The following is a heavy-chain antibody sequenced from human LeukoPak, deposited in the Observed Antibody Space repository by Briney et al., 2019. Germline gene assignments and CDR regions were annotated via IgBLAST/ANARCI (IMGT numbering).Heavy chain of an antibody. J-gene: IGHJ6*03. V-gene: IGHV3-23*01. CDR2: ISGSGGST. CDR1: GFTFSAHG. Sequence: GGTLRLSCVASGFTFSAHGMSWVRQAPGKGLEWVSSISGSGGSTYYADSVKGRFTISRDNSKNTLYLQMNSLRAEDTAVYYCAGYGGSYPYYMDVWGKGTTVTISS. D-gene: IGHD1-26*01. CDR3: AGYGGSYPYYMDV.